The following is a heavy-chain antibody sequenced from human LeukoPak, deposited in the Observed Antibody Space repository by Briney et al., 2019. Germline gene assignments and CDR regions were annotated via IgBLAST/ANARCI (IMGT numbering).Heavy chain of an antibody. CDR1: GDSVSSNSAA. J-gene: IGHJ4*02. V-gene: IGHV6-1*01. CDR3: AKAYSSGWYYFDY. CDR2: TYYRSKWYN. D-gene: IGHD6-19*01. Sequence: SQTLSLTCAISGDSVSSNSAAWNWIRQSPSRGLEWLGRTYYRSKWYNDYAESVKSRITINPNTSKNQFSLQLNSMTPEDTAVYYCAKAYSSGWYYFDYWGQGTLVTVSS.